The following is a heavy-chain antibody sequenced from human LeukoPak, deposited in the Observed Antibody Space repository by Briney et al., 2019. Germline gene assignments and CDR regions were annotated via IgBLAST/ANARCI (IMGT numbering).Heavy chain of an antibody. CDR1: GFTFSSYL. CDR3: VRAAAASFDY. Sequence: GGSLRLSCAASGFTFSSYLMHWVRQAPGKGLVWVSRTNSDGSSISYADSVKGRFTISRDDAKNTLYLQMNSLRAEDTAVYYCVRAAAASFDYWGQGTLVTVSS. V-gene: IGHV3-74*01. CDR2: TNSDGSSI. J-gene: IGHJ4*02. D-gene: IGHD6-13*01.